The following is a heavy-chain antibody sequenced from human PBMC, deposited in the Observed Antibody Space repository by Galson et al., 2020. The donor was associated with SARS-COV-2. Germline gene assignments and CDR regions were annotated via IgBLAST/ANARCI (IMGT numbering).Heavy chain of an antibody. CDR1: GFSLTTSGMG. D-gene: IGHD5-12*01. V-gene: IGHV2-70*01. J-gene: IGHJ4*02. CDR3: ARMADGYGGYDYGSSPFDY. Sequence: SGPTLVKPTQTLTLTCTFSGFSLTTSGMGVPWIRQPPGQALEWHALIDWDNDKYYSTSLKTRLTISGDTSKNQVFLTMTNMDPADTATYYCARMADGYGGYDYGSSPFDYWGQGTLVTVSS. CDR2: IDWDNDK.